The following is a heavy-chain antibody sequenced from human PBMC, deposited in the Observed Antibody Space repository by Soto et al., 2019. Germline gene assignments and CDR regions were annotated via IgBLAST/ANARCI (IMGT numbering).Heavy chain of an antibody. D-gene: IGHD4-17*01. CDR1: GYTLTELS. V-gene: IGHV1-24*01. J-gene: IGHJ3*02. CDR3: ATASGDYKAFDI. CDR2: FDPEDGET. Sequence: VKVSCKVSGYTLTELSMHWVRQAPGKGLEWMGGFDPEDGETIYAQKFQGRVTMTEDTSTDTAYMELSSLRSEDTAVYYCATASGDYKAFDIWGQGTMVTVSS.